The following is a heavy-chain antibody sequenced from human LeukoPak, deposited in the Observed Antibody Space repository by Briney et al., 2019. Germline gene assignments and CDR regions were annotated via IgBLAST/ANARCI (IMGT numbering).Heavy chain of an antibody. Sequence: GGSLRLSCAASGFTFSSYAMSWVRQAPGKGLEWVSSISGSGGSTYYADSVKGRFTISRDNSKNTLYLQMNSLRAEDTAVYYCAKAYYNSGSYYSFDCWGQGTLVTVSS. CDR1: GFTFSSYA. V-gene: IGHV3-23*01. D-gene: IGHD3-10*01. J-gene: IGHJ4*02. CDR2: ISGSGGST. CDR3: AKAYYNSGSYYSFDC.